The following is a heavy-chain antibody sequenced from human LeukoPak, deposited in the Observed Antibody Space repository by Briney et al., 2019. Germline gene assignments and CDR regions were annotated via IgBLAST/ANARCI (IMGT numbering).Heavy chain of an antibody. CDR2: IGRRDNNR. CDR1: GFTFDRYT. CDR3: AKDIGGDGYKGY. D-gene: IGHD5-24*01. V-gene: IGHV3-43*01. Sequence: GGSLRLSCAASGFTFDRYTIHWVRQAPGKGLEWVSLIGRRDNNRYYADSVRGRFTISRDNSKNSLYLQMNSLRTEDTALYYCAKDIGGDGYKGYWGQGTLVTVSS. J-gene: IGHJ4*02.